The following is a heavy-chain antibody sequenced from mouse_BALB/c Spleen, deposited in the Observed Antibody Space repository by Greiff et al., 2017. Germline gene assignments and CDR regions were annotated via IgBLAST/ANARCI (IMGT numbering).Heavy chain of an antibody. CDR2: ISSGGGST. D-gene: IGHD1-3*01. CDR1: GFAFSSYD. Sequence: EVQLVESGGGLVKPGGSLKLSCAASGFAFSSYDMSWVRQTPEKRLEWVAYISSGGGSTYYPDTVKGRFTISRDNAKNTLYLQMSSLKSEDTAMYYCARDRSAFMDYWGQGTSVTVSS. J-gene: IGHJ4*01. CDR3: ARDRSAFMDY. V-gene: IGHV5-12-1*01.